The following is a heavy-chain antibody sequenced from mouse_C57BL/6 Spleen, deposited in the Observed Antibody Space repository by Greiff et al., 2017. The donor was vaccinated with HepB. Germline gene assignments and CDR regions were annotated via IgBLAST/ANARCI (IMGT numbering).Heavy chain of an antibody. CDR1: GFSLTSYG. Sequence: QVQLKQSGPGLVQPSQSLSITCTVSGFSLTSYGVHWVRQSPGKGLEWLGVIWSGGSTDYNAAFISRLSISKDNSKSQVFFKMNSLQADETAIYYWARNYLESWYFDVWGTGTTVTVSS. CDR3: ARNYLESWYFDV. CDR2: IWSGGST. J-gene: IGHJ1*03. V-gene: IGHV2-2*01.